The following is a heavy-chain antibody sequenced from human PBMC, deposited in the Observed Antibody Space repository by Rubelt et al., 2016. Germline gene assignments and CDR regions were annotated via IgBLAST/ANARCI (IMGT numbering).Heavy chain of an antibody. Sequence: EVQLLESGGGLLQPGGSLRLSCAASGFTFSSYAMTWVRQAPGKGLDWMSLISDSGDSTYYADSVKGRFTISRDNSKNTLYLQMNSLRAEDTAVYYCAKESTCCSSSSCYGTFDYWGQGTLVTVSS. V-gene: IGHV3-23*01. D-gene: IGHD2-2*01. CDR1: GFTFSSYA. CDR3: AKESTCCSSSSCYGTFDY. CDR2: ISDSGDST. J-gene: IGHJ4*02.